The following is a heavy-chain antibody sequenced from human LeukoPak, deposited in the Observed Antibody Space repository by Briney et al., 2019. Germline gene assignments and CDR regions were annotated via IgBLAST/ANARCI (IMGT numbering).Heavy chain of an antibody. CDR1: GFTFSSYS. Sequence: PGGSLRLSCAASGFTFSSYSMNWVRQAPGKGLEWVSSISSSSYIYYADSVKGRFTISRDNAKNSLYLQMNSLRAEDTAVYYCARENDSSEGYFDYWGRGTLVTVSS. CDR3: ARENDSSEGYFDY. CDR2: ISSSSYI. J-gene: IGHJ4*02. V-gene: IGHV3-21*01. D-gene: IGHD3-22*01.